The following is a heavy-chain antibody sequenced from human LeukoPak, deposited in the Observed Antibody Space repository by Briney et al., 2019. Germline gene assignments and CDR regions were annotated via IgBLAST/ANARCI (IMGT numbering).Heavy chain of an antibody. Sequence: GASVKVSCKASGYTFTSYGISWVRQAPGQGLEWMGWISAYNGNTNYAQKLQGRVTMTTDTSTSTAYMELRSLRSDDTAVYYCARDLAYDILTGYYHFDYWGQEPWSPSPQ. CDR2: ISAYNGNT. V-gene: IGHV1-18*01. CDR3: ARDLAYDILTGYYHFDY. D-gene: IGHD3-9*01. CDR1: GYTFTSYG. J-gene: IGHJ4*01.